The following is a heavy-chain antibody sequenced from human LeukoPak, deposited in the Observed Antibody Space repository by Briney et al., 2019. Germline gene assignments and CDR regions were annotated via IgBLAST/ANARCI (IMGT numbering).Heavy chain of an antibody. Sequence: GESLKISCKGSGYSFTSYWIGWVRQMPGKGLEWMGIIYPGDSDTRYSPSFQGQVTISADKSISTAYLQWSSLKASDTAMYYCASPILYSSSWGPFDYWGQGTLVTVSS. CDR1: GYSFTSYW. CDR2: IYPGDSDT. CDR3: ASPILYSSSWGPFDY. V-gene: IGHV5-51*01. D-gene: IGHD6-13*01. J-gene: IGHJ4*02.